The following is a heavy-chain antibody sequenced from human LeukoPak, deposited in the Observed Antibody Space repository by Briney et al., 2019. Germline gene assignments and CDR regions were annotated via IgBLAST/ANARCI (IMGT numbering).Heavy chain of an antibody. D-gene: IGHD5-12*01. CDR1: GGSISSDSYY. Sequence: SETLSLTCTVSGGSISSDSYYWSWIWQPAVKGLEWIGRIYTSGNINYNPSLKSRVTISVDTSKNQFSLTLSSVTAADTAVYYCARVNSYDTFYYYYYMDVWGKGTTVTISS. CDR3: ARVNSYDTFYYYYYMDV. CDR2: IYTSGNI. J-gene: IGHJ6*03. V-gene: IGHV4-61*02.